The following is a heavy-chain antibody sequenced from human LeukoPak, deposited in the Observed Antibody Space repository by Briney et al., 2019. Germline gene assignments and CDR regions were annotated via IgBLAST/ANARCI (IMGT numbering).Heavy chain of an antibody. Sequence: GESLKISCAASGFTFSSYWMNWVRQAPGKGLEWVANIKQDGSEKYYVDSVKGRFTISRDNAKNSLYLQMNSLRAEDTAVYYCARDRNTFGVDYWGQGTLVTVSS. CDR3: ARDRNTFGVDY. V-gene: IGHV3-7*01. J-gene: IGHJ4*02. D-gene: IGHD3-10*01. CDR1: GFTFSSYW. CDR2: IKQDGSEK.